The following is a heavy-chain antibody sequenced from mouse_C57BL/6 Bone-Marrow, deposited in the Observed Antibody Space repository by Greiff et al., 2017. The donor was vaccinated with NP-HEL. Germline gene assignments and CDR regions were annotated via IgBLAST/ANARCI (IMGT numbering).Heavy chain of an antibody. J-gene: IGHJ1*03. V-gene: IGHV1-59*01. D-gene: IGHD1-1*01. CDR1: GYTFTSHW. CDR3: ARPYYYGSSYGYFDV. CDR2: IDPSDSYT. Sequence: QVQLQQPGAELVRPGTSVKLSCKASGYTFTSHWMHWVKQRPGQGLEWIGVIDPSDSYTNYNQKFKGKATLTVDTSSSTAYMQLSSLTSEDSAVYYCARPYYYGSSYGYFDVWGTGTTVTVSS.